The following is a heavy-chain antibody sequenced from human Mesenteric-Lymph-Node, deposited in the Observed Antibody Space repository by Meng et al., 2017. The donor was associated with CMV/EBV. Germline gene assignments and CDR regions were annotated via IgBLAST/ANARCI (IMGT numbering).Heavy chain of an antibody. D-gene: IGHD3-3*01. J-gene: IGHJ6*02. CDR3: AREFDYDFWSGYYTGRVGSSSGYYYYGMDV. CDR1: GFTFSNYA. Sequence: GESLKISCAASGFTFSNYAMSWVRQAPGKGLEWVSAISGVGGGTYYADSVKGRFIVSRDNTKNTLYLQMNSLRAEDTAVYYCAREFDYDFWSGYYTGRVGSSSGYYYYGMDVWGQGTTVTVSS. CDR2: ISGVGGGT. V-gene: IGHV3-23*01.